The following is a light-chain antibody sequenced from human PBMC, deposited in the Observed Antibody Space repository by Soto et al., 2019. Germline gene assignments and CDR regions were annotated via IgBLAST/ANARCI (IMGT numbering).Light chain of an antibody. J-gene: IGKJ1*01. CDR2: NVS. V-gene: IGKV3-20*01. CDR1: QSVSSAY. CDR3: QQYGASPET. Sequence: EIVLTQSPGTLSLSPGERATLSCRASQSVSSAYLAWYQQKPGQAPRLLIYNVSRGATGIPDRFSGSGSGTDFTLTVSRLEPEDFAVYYCQQYGASPETFGQGTKV.